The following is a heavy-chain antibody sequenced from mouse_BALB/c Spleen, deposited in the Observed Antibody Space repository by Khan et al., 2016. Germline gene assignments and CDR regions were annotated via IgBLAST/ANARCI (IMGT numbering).Heavy chain of an antibody. V-gene: IGHV14-3*02. CDR3: ATVYYDCDDAMDY. CDR1: GFNIKDTY. J-gene: IGHJ4*01. Sequence: VQLQQSGAELVKPGASVKLSCTASGFNIKDTYVHWVKQRPEQGLEWIGRIDPANGNTKYDPKFQGKATITADTSSNTAYLQLSSLTSEDTAVYYSATVYYDCDDAMDYWGQGTSVTVSS. CDR2: IDPANGNT. D-gene: IGHD2-4*01.